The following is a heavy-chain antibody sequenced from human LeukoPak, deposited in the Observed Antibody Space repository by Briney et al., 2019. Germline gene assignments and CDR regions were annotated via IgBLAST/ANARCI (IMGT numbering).Heavy chain of an antibody. V-gene: IGHV3-30*18. J-gene: IGHJ4*02. D-gene: IGHD3-3*01. CDR3: AKDYRPHDFWSGLVDY. Sequence: GGTLRLSCAASGFTFSSYGMHWVRQAPGKGLEWVAVISYDGSNKYYADSLKGRFTISRDNSKNTLYLQMNSLRGEDTAVYYCAKDYRPHDFWSGLVDYWGQGTLVTVSS. CDR2: ISYDGSNK. CDR1: GFTFSSYG.